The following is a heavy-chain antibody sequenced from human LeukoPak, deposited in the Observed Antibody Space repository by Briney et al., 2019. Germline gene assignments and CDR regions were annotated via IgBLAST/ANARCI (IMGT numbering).Heavy chain of an antibody. CDR1: GFALTGNY. CDR2: ISSGSYSH. Sequence: GGSLRLSCVVSGFALTGNYMSWIRQAPGKEPEWVAYISSGSYSHYYADSVRGRFTISRDNSKNSLYLEVSDLRVEDTALYYCARGKRTFDPWGQGTLVTVTS. CDR3: ARGKRTFDP. J-gene: IGHJ5*02. V-gene: IGHV3-11*01.